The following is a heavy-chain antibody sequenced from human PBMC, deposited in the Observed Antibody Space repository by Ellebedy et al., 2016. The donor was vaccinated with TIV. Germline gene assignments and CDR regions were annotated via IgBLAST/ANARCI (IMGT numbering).Heavy chain of an antibody. CDR2: IHNSVLT. Sequence: MPGGSLRLSCTVSGGSISSNYWDWIRQPPGKGLEWIGYIHNSVLTNYNPSLKSRVTMSVDTSKRQLSLKLRSVTAADTAVYYCARRYSGSSYHYFDYWGQGTLVIVSS. J-gene: IGHJ4*02. CDR3: ARRYSGSSYHYFDY. CDR1: GGSISSNY. D-gene: IGHD1-26*01. V-gene: IGHV4-59*08.